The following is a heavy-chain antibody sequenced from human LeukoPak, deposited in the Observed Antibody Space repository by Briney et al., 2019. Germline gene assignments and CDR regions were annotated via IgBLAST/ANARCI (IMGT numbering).Heavy chain of an antibody. CDR2: IKEDGSEK. CDR1: GFAFSNYW. V-gene: IGHV3-7*01. CDR3: TTDGSS. Sequence: PGGPLRLSCEASGFAFSNYWMSWARQAPGKGLEWVANIKEDGSEKYHVDSVKGRFTVSRDNAKNSLYLQMSSLRVEDTAVYYCTTDGSSWGQGTLVTVSS. D-gene: IGHD6-19*01. J-gene: IGHJ5*02.